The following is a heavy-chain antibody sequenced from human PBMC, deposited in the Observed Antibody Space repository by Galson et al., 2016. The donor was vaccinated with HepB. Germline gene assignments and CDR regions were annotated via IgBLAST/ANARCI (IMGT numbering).Heavy chain of an antibody. CDR3: ARIDWNSGGGDAFDV. J-gene: IGHJ3*01. D-gene: IGHD1-7*01. V-gene: IGHV2-70*04. Sequence: PALVKPTQTLTLTCTFSGFSLSTSGLSVSWIRQPPGKALEWLARIDWEDDKFYSTSLKTRLTIYKDTSKSQVVLSVTNLDPVDTATYFCARIDWNSGGGDAFDVCGQGTVVT. CDR2: IDWEDDK. CDR1: GFSLSTSGLS.